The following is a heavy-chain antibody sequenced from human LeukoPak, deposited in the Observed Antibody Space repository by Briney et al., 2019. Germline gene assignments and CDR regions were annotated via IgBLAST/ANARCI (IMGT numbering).Heavy chain of an antibody. CDR1: GGSISSGACY. CDR2: IYYSGST. J-gene: IGHJ4*02. Sequence: SQTLSLTCTVSGGSISSGACYWSWIRQHPGKGLEWIGYIYYSGSTYYNPSLKSRVTNSVDTSKNQFSLKLSSVTAADTAVYYCARLLQTGVAARHYYFDYWGQGTLVTVSS. V-gene: IGHV4-31*03. D-gene: IGHD6-6*01. CDR3: ARLLQTGVAARHYYFDY.